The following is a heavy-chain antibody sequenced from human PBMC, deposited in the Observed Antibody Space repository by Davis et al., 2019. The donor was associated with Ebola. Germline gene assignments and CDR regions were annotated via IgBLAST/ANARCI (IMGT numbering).Heavy chain of an antibody. Sequence: GESLKISCVASGFTFSRYDMHWVRQAPGKGLEWLAVISDDGSKKDYADSVKGRFTISRDNSKHTLYLQMNSLRAEDTAVYYCAGSWKWVEFYLEYWGQGTLVTVSS. CDR1: GFTFSRYD. J-gene: IGHJ4*02. D-gene: IGHD1-26*01. CDR3: AGSWKWVEFYLEY. CDR2: ISDDGSKK. V-gene: IGHV3-30*03.